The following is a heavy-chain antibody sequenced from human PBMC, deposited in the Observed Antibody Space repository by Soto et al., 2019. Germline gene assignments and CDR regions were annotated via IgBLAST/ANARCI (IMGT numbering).Heavy chain of an antibody. CDR1: GFTFSSYA. CDR3: AKAPGPKQWLPLLGDY. J-gene: IGHJ4*02. V-gene: IGHV3-30*04. CDR2: ISYDGSNK. Sequence: PGGSLRLSCAASGFTFSSYAMHWVRQAPGKGLEWVAVISYDGSNKYYADSVKGRFTISRDNSKNTLYLQMNSLRAEDTAVYYCAKAPGPKQWLPLLGDYWGQRT. D-gene: IGHD6-19*01.